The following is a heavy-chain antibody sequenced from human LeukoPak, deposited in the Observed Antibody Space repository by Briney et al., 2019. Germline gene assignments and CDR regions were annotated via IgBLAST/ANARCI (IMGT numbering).Heavy chain of an antibody. CDR2: IYYSGST. J-gene: IGHJ4*02. V-gene: IGHV4-30-4*01. Sequence: SETLSLTCTVSGGSLSSGDYYWRWLRQPPGTGLEWIGYIYYSGSTYYNPSLKSRVTISVDTSKNQFSLKLSSVTAADTAVYYCASYDSSGINFDYWGQGTLVTVSS. CDR3: ASYDSSGINFDY. CDR1: GGSLSSGDYY. D-gene: IGHD3-22*01.